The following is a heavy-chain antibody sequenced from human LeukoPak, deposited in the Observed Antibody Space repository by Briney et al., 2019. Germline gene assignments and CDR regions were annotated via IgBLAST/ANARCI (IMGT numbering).Heavy chain of an antibody. J-gene: IGHJ4*02. Sequence: WASVKVSCKASGGTFSSYAISWVRQAPGQGLEWMGGIIPIFGTANYAQKFQGRVTITRDTSASTAYMELSSLRSEDTAVYYCARNSYRSHTAMVYWGQGTLVTVSS. D-gene: IGHD5-18*01. CDR3: ARNSYRSHTAMVY. V-gene: IGHV1-69*05. CDR2: IIPIFGTA. CDR1: GGTFSSYA.